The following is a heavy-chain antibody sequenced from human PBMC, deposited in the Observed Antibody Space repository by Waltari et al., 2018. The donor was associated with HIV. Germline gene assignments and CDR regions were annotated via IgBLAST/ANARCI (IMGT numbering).Heavy chain of an antibody. V-gene: IGHV1-69*01. J-gene: IGHJ4*02. CDR1: GGTFSSYA. CDR3: ARGGYFDWVPGY. CDR2: IIPIFGTA. D-gene: IGHD3-9*01. Sequence: QVQLAQAGAEVKKPGFSVKVACKASGGTFSSYAISWVRQAPGQGLEWMGGIIPIFGTANYAQKFQGRVTITADESTSTAYMELSSLRSEDTAVYYCARGGYFDWVPGYWGQGTLVTVSS.